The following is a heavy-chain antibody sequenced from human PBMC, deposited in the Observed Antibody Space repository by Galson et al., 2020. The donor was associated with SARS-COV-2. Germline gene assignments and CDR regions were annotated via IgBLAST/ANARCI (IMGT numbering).Heavy chain of an antibody. CDR2: IYYSGST. D-gene: IGHD3-22*01. CDR1: GGSISSYY. J-gene: IGHJ4*02. CDR3: ARGLHYYDSSGYYFDD. Sequence: ETSETLSLTCTVSGGSISSYYWSWLRQPPGTGLEWIGYIYYSGSTNYNPSLKSRVTISVDTSKNQFPLKLSSVTAADTAVYYCARGLHYYDSSGYYFDDWGQGTLVTVSS. V-gene: IGHV4-59*01.